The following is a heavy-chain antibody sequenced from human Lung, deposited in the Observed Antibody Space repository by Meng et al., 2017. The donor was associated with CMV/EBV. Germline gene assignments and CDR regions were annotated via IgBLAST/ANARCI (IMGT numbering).Heavy chain of an antibody. J-gene: IGHJ4*02. CDR3: ARMGRSAAFDY. CDR1: GFTFSSYE. V-gene: IGHV3-48*03. D-gene: IGHD6-13*01. Sequence: GESLKISCAASGFTFSSYELNWVRQAPGKGLEWFSYISKSGLAIYYGDSVKGRFTISRDNAKNSLYLQMNSLRAEDTAVYYCARMGRSAAFDYWGQGTLVTGSS. CDR2: ISKSGLAI.